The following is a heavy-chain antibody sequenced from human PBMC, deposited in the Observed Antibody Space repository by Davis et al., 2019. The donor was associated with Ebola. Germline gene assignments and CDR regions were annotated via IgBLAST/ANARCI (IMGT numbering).Heavy chain of an antibody. CDR1: GFPFTTYT. D-gene: IGHD3-3*01. CDR3: AKSGLSFGVVKYHYGMDV. Sequence: GESLKISCAASGFPFTTYTMNWVRQAPGKGLEWVSSISSYSDYIYYADSVKGRFTISRDNAKTSVFLQMNSLRAEDTAVYYCAKSGLSFGVVKYHYGMDVWGKGTTVTVSS. J-gene: IGHJ6*04. CDR2: ISSYSDYI. V-gene: IGHV3-21*04.